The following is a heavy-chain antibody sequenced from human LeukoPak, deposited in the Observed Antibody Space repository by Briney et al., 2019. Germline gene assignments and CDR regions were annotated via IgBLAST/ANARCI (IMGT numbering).Heavy chain of an antibody. J-gene: IGHJ5*02. CDR2: TYYSGTT. CDR1: GGSISSSSYT. D-gene: IGHD6-19*01. CDR3: ARRITVAGGWFDP. V-gene: IGHV4-39*01. Sequence: SETLSLTCTVSGGSISSSSYTWGWIRQPPGKGLEWVGTTYYSGTTHYNPSLKSRVTISIDTSKNQFSLKLSSVTAADTAVYFCARRITVAGGWFDPWGQGTLVTVSS.